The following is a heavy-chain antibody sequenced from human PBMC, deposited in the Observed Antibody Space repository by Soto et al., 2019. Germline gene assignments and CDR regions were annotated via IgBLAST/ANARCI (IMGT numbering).Heavy chain of an antibody. CDR3: ARDEATKAYFDY. CDR1: GFTFSSYA. CDR2: ISYDGSNK. Sequence: QVQLVESGGGVVQPGRSLRLSCAASGFTFSSYAMHWVRQAPGKGLEWVAVISYDGSNKYYADSVKGRFTISRDNSKNTLYLQMNSLRAEDTAVYYCARDEATKAYFDYWGQGTLVPVSS. V-gene: IGHV3-30-3*01. D-gene: IGHD2-8*01. J-gene: IGHJ4*02.